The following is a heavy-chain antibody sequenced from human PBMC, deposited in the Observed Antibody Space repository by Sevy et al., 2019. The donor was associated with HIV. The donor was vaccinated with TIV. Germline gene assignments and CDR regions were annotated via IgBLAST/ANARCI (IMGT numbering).Heavy chain of an antibody. CDR1: GFTFSSYA. D-gene: IGHD3-16*02. CDR2: ISSNGGST. CDR3: VGGRGIMITFGGVIVRY. Sequence: GRSLRLSCSASGFTFSSYAMHWVRQAPGKGLEYVSAISSNGGSTYYADSVKGRFTISRDHSKKTLYLQMSSLRAEDTAVYYCVGGRGIMITFGGVIVRYWGQGTLVTVSS. J-gene: IGHJ4*02. V-gene: IGHV3-64D*06.